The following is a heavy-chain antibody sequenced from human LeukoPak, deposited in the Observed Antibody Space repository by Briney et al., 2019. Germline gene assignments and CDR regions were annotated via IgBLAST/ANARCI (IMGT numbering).Heavy chain of an antibody. CDR2: ISTYNGNT. CDR1: GYTFTNFG. CDR3: ARESFSLKQVDTAMLLT. V-gene: IGHV1-18*01. Sequence: ASVQVSCKASGYTFTNFGISWVRQAPGQGLEWMGRISTYNGNTNYAQKLQGRVTMTTDTYTTTAYMELRSLRSDDTAVYYCARESFSLKQVDTAMLLTWGQGTLVTVSS. J-gene: IGHJ5*02. D-gene: IGHD5-18*01.